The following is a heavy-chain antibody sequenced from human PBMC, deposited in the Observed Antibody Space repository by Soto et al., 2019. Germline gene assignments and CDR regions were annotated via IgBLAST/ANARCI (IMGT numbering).Heavy chain of an antibody. CDR3: ARDKITGLFDY. V-gene: IGHV4-34*01. CDR2: INHSGST. Sequence: QVQLQQWGAGLLKPSETLSLTCAVYGGSFSGYYWPWIRQPPGTGLEWIGEINHSGSTNYNPSLKSRVTISVDTSKNQFSLKLTSVTAADTAVYYCARDKITGLFDYWGQGTLVTVS. D-gene: IGHD2-8*02. CDR1: GGSFSGYY. J-gene: IGHJ4*02.